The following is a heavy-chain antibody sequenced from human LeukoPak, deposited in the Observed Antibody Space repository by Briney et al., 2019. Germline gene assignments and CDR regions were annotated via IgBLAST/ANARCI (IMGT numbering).Heavy chain of an antibody. CDR1: GYTFTSYG. D-gene: IGHD2-2*01. CDR3: ARVVVPAVNNWFDP. CDR2: ISAYNGNT. V-gene: IGHV1-18*03. J-gene: IGHJ5*02. Sequence: ASMKVSCKASGYTFTSYGISWVRQAPGQGLEWMGWISAYNGNTNYAQKLQGRVTMTTDTSTSTAYMELRSLRSDDMAVYYCARVVVPAVNNWFDPWGQGTLVTVSS.